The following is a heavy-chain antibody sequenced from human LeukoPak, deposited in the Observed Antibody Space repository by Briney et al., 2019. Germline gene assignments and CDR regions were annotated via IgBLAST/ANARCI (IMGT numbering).Heavy chain of an antibody. D-gene: IGHD3-16*02. Sequence: GGSLRLSCSASGFTFSTFAMHWLRQAPGKGLEYVSAISSNGGYTYYADSVKGRFTISRDNAKNSLYLQMNSLRAEDTAVYDCASFNSYDYVWGSIRYNDDYWGQGTLVTVSS. CDR3: ASFNSYDYVWGSIRYNDDY. V-gene: IGHV3-64*04. CDR1: GFTFSTFA. CDR2: ISSNGGYT. J-gene: IGHJ4*02.